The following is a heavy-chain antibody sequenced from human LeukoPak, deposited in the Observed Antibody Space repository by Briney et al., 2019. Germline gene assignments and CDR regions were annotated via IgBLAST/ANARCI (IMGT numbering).Heavy chain of an antibody. V-gene: IGHV4-59*01. CDR1: GGSISSYY. CDR2: IYYSGST. CDR3: ARVGAAAGT. Sequence: SETLSLTCTVSGGSISSYYWSWTRQPPGKGLEWIGYIYYSGSTNYNPSLKSRVIISVDTSKNQLSEKLSSVTAAETAVYYCARVGAAAGTWGQGTLVTVSS. J-gene: IGHJ4*02. D-gene: IGHD6-13*01.